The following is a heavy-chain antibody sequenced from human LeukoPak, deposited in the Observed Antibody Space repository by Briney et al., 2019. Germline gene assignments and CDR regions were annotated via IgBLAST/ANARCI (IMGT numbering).Heavy chain of an antibody. CDR1: GGSVSSGSYY. V-gene: IGHV4-61*01. J-gene: IGHJ4*02. CDR3: ARGLIAAAGMDY. D-gene: IGHD6-13*01. CDR2: IYYSGST. Sequence: PSETLSLTCTVSGGSVSSGSYYWSWIRQPPGKGLEWIGYIYYSGSTNYNPSLKSRVTISVDTSKNQFSLKLSSVTAAVTAVYYCARGLIAAAGMDYWGQGTLVTVSS.